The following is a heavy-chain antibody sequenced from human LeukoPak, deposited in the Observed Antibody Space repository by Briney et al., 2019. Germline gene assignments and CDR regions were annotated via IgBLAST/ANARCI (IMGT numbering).Heavy chain of an antibody. CDR2: ISSSSSYI. J-gene: IGHJ4*02. Sequence: GGSLRLSCAASGFTFSSYSMNWVRQAPGKGLEWVSSISSSSSYIYYADSVKGRFTISRDNSKNMVYLQMTSLRLEDTAVYYCARPSPPGDGYNPPDYWGQGSLVTVSS. CDR1: GFTFSSYS. CDR3: ARPSPPGDGYNPPDY. V-gene: IGHV3-21*01. D-gene: IGHD5-24*01.